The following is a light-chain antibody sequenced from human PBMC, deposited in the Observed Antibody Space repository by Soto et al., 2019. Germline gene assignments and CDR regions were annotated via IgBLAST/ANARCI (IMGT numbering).Light chain of an antibody. CDR3: QSYDSSLSRYV. CDR2: GNS. CDR1: SSNIGAGYD. Sequence: QSVLTQPPSGSGAPGQRVTISCTGSSSNIGAGYDVHWYQQLPGTAPKLLIYGNSNRPSGVPDRFSGSKSGTSASLAITGLQAEDEADYYWQSYDSSLSRYVFGTGTKVTVL. J-gene: IGLJ1*01. V-gene: IGLV1-40*01.